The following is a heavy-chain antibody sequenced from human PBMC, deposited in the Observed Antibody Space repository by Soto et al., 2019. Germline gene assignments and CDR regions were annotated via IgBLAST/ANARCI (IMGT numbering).Heavy chain of an antibody. D-gene: IGHD5-12*01. J-gene: IGHJ4*02. CDR1: GYSFTSYW. V-gene: IGHV5-51*01. Sequence: PWESLKISCKGSGYSFTSYWIGLVLQMPGKCLEWMGIIYPGDSDTRYSPSFQGQVTISADKSISTAYLQWSSLKASDTAMYYCARIREMATGFDYWGQGTLVTAPQ. CDR3: ARIREMATGFDY. CDR2: IYPGDSDT.